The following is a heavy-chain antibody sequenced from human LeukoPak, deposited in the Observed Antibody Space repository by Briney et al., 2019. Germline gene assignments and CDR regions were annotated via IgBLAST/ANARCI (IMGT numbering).Heavy chain of an antibody. CDR3: ARGSPAAV. CDR2: INTDGNTT. J-gene: IGHJ4*02. Sequence: RRSLRLSCAPSGFTFSSYWMHWVRQAPGKGLVCVSRINTDGNTTNHADSVKGRFTISRDNAENTLYLQLNSLRAEDTAVYYCARGSPAAVWGQGALVTVSS. D-gene: IGHD6-25*01. CDR1: GFTFSSYW. V-gene: IGHV3-74*01.